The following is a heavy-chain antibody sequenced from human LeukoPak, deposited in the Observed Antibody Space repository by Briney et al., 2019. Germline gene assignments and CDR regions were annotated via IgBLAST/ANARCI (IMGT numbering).Heavy chain of an antibody. CDR1: GFTFSGSW. V-gene: IGHV3-7*05. D-gene: IGHD3-22*01. J-gene: IGHJ4*02. CDR2: IKPDGTDK. CDR3: ARNRGGGSGYSDY. Sequence: PGGSLRLSCAASGFTFSGSWMDWVRQAPGKGLEWVAIIKPDGTDKYYVDSVKGRFTVSKDNAKNLLYLQMNSLRAEDTAMYYCARNRGGGSGYSDYWGQGTLVTVSS.